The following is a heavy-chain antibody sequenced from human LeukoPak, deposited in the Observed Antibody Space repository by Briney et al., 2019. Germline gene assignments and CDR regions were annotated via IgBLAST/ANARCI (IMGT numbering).Heavy chain of an antibody. J-gene: IGHJ6*03. D-gene: IGHD6-13*01. Sequence: PGRSLRLSCAASGFTFSSYGMHWVRQAPGKGLEWVTFIRYDGIAIQYADSVKGRFTISRDNSKNALYLQMISLRPEDTAVYFCAKGTSGIIAGGHDYYMDVWGKGTTVTISS. V-gene: IGHV3-30*02. CDR1: GFTFSSYG. CDR2: IRYDGIAI. CDR3: AKGTSGIIAGGHDYYMDV.